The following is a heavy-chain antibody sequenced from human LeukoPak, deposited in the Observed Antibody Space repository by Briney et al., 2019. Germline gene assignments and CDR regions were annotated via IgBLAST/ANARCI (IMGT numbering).Heavy chain of an antibody. V-gene: IGHV1-8*01. CDR1: GYTFTSYD. Sequence: ASVKVSCKVSGYTFTSYDINWVRQATGQGLEWMGWMNPNSGNTGYAQKFQGRVTMTRNTSISTAYMELSSLRSEGTAVYYCARPFNAVAATDADYWGQGTLVAVSS. J-gene: IGHJ4*02. D-gene: IGHD6-19*01. CDR2: MNPNSGNT. CDR3: ARPFNAVAATDADY.